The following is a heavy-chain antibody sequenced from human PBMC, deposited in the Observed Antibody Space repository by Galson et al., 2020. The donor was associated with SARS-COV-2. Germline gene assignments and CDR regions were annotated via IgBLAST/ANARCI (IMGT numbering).Heavy chain of an antibody. Sequence: GGSLRLSCAASGFTFSSYAMSWVRQAPGKGLEWVSAISGSGGSTYYADSVKGRFTISRDNSKNTLYLQMNSLRAEDTAVYYCAKSTNYDILTGDGAVFDLWGRGTLVTVSS. CDR1: GFTFSSYA. D-gene: IGHD3-9*01. CDR2: ISGSGGST. J-gene: IGHJ2*01. CDR3: AKSTNYDILTGDGAVFDL. V-gene: IGHV3-23*01.